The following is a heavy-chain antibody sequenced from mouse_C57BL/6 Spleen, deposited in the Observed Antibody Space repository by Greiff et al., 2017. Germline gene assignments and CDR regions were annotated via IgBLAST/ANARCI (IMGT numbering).Heavy chain of an antibody. CDR3: AITRSWRYSNAYYYAMDY. Sequence: QVQLQQPGAELVKPGASVKMSCKASGYTFTSYWITWVKQRPGQGLEWIGDIYPGSGSTNYNEKFKSKATLTVDTSSSTAYMQLSSLTSEDSAVYYCAITRSWRYSNAYYYAMDYWGQGTSVTVSS. J-gene: IGHJ4*01. D-gene: IGHD2-5*01. CDR2: IYPGSGST. V-gene: IGHV1-55*01. CDR1: GYTFTSYW.